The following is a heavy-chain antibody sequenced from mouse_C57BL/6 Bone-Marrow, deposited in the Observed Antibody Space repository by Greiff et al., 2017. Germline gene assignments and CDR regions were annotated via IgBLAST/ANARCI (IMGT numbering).Heavy chain of an antibody. V-gene: IGHV1-64*01. CDR1: GYTFTSYW. Sequence: QVQLQQPGAELVKPGASVKLSCKASGYTFTSYWMHWVKQRPGQGLEWIGMIHPNSGSTNYNEKFKSKATLTVDKSSSTAYMQLSSLTSEDSAVYYCAREDYGSSSLFDDWGQGTTLTVSS. D-gene: IGHD1-1*01. CDR3: AREDYGSSSLFDD. CDR2: IHPNSGST. J-gene: IGHJ2*01.